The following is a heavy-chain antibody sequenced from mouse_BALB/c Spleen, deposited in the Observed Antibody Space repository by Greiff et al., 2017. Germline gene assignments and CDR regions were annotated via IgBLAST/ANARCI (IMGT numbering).Heavy chain of an antibody. V-gene: IGHV14-3*02. CDR1: GFNIKDTY. CDR3: AIYGNYVEYARDY. J-gene: IGHJ4*01. Sequence: EVQLQQSGAELVKPGASVKLSCTASGFNIKDTYMHWVKQRPEQGLEWIGRIDPANGNTKYDPKFQGKATITADTSSNTAYLQLSSLTSEDTAVYYCAIYGNYVEYARDYWGQGTSVTVSS. CDR2: IDPANGNT. D-gene: IGHD2-1*01.